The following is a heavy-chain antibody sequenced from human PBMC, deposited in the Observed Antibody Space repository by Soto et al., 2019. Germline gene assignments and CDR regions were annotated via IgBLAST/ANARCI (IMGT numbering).Heavy chain of an antibody. CDR1: GFTFSDYY. D-gene: IGHD1-26*01. J-gene: IGHJ4*02. CDR2: ISSSGSTI. CDR3: ARDRGGSNYAIDY. V-gene: IGHV3-11*01. Sequence: LRLSCAASGFTFSDYYMSWIRQAPGKELEWVSYISSSGSTIYYADSVKGRFTIPRDNAKNSLYLQMNSLRAEDTAVYYCARDRGGSNYAIDYWGQGTLVTVSS.